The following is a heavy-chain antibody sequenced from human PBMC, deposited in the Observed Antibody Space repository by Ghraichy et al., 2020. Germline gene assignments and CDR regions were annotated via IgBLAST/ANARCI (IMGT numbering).Heavy chain of an antibody. J-gene: IGHJ2*01. Sequence: GGSLRLSCAASGFTFSSYAMSWVRQAPGKGLEWVSAISCSGGSTYYADSVKGRFTISRDNSKNTLYLQMNSLRAEDTAVYYCAKGVGYGGKGPYWYFDLWGRGTLVTVSS. D-gene: IGHD2-8*02. CDR3: AKGVGYGGKGPYWYFDL. CDR2: ISCSGGST. V-gene: IGHV3-23*01. CDR1: GFTFSSYA.